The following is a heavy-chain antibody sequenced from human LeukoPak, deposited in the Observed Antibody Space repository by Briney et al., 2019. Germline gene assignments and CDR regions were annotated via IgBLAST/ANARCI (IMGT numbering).Heavy chain of an antibody. Sequence: ASVKVSCKAPGYTFTGYDMYCVRQAPGQGLEWMRWINPNSGGTNYAQKFQGRVTMTRDTSISTAYMELSRLRSDDTAVYYCATFEYTSSSLNYWGQGTLVTVSS. D-gene: IGHD6-6*01. CDR3: ATFEYTSSSLNY. CDR1: GYTFTGYD. V-gene: IGHV1-2*02. J-gene: IGHJ4*02. CDR2: INPNSGGT.